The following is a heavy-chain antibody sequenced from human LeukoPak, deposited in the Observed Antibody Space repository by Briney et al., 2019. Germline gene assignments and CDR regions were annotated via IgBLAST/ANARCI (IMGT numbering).Heavy chain of an antibody. J-gene: IGHJ4*02. V-gene: IGHV3-21*01. D-gene: IGHD5-18*01. CDR3: AKSHGYSYGFDY. CDR1: GFPFSSYS. CDR2: ISSDTSFI. Sequence: GGSLRLSCAASGFPFSSYSMNWVRQAPGKGLEWVSSISSDTSFIYYADSVKGRFTISRDNAKNSLYLQMNSLRAEDTAVYYCAKSHGYSYGFDYWGQGTLVTVSS.